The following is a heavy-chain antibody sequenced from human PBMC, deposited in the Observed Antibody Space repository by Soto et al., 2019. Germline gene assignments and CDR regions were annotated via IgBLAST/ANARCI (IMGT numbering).Heavy chain of an antibody. V-gene: IGHV3-74*01. J-gene: IGHJ4*02. CDR2: INIDGSNT. Sequence: GGSLRLSCAASGFTFSSFWMHWVRQAPGEGLVWVSRINIDGSNTNYADSVKGRFTISRDNAKNTLYLQMNSLRVEDTAVYYCARATGSNHPFDYWGQGSLVTVSS. CDR3: ARATGSNHPFDY. CDR1: GFTFSSFW. D-gene: IGHD2-2*01.